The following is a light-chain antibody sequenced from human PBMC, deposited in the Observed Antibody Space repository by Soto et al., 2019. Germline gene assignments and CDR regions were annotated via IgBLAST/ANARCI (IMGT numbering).Light chain of an antibody. V-gene: IGKV1-27*01. J-gene: IGKJ3*01. CDR1: QGISNY. CDR3: QKYNSAP. Sequence: QMTQSAASVSASVGDRVTITCRASQGISNYLAWYQQKPGKVPKLLIYAASTLQSGVPSRFSGSGSGTDFTLTISSLQPEDVATYYCQKYNSAPFGPGTKVDIK. CDR2: AAS.